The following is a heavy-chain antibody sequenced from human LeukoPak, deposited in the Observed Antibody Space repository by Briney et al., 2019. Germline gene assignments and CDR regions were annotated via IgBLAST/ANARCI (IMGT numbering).Heavy chain of an antibody. J-gene: IGHJ4*02. CDR1: GGTFSSYA. CDR3: ARDGAIVATSFDY. D-gene: IGHD5-12*01. CDR2: IIPILGIA. V-gene: IGHV1-69*04. Sequence: SVKVSCKASGGTFSSYAISWVRQAPGQGLEWMGRIIPILGIANYAQKFQGRVTITADKSTSTAYMELSSLRSEDTAMYYCARDGAIVATSFDYWGQGTLVTVSS.